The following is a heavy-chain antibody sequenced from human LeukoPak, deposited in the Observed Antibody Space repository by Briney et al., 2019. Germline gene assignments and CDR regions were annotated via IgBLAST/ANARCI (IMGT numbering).Heavy chain of an antibody. J-gene: IGHJ6*03. CDR2: LYSSGDT. CDR1: GGSTSSYY. CDR3: ARTTEEGYTYGYFYYYYMDV. Sequence: SETLSLTCILPGGSTSSYYWSWIRPPAGKGLEWIGRLYSSGDTNYNPSPKRRATLPVATSKNQSSLNLNSVTSAATAVYYCARTTEEGYTYGYFYYYYMDVWGKGTTVTISS. V-gene: IGHV4-4*07. D-gene: IGHD5-18*01.